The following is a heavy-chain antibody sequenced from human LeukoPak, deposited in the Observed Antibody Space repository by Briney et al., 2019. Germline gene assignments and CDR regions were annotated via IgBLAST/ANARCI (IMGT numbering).Heavy chain of an antibody. J-gene: IGHJ3*02. Sequence: SETLSLTCTVSGGSISSYYWSWIRQPPGKGLEWIGYIYYSGSTNYNPSLKSRVTISGDTPKNQFSLKLSSVTAADTAVYYCVRVGGSPLGALGIWGQGTMVTVSS. CDR2: IYYSGST. V-gene: IGHV4-59*01. CDR1: GGSISSYY. CDR3: VRVGGSPLGALGI.